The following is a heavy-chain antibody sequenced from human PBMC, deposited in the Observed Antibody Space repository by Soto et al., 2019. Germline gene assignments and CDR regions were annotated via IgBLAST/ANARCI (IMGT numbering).Heavy chain of an antibody. CDR1: GLSLSTSGVG. CDR2: IYWDDDK. V-gene: IGHV2-5*02. J-gene: IGHJ6*03. D-gene: IGHD3-3*01. CDR3: AQARRMTFFGLLYYMAV. Sequence: QITLKESGPTLVKPTQALTLTCTFSGLSLSTSGVGVGWIRQPPGKPLEWLALIYWDDDKRYSPSLKSRLTIAKDTSKNQVVLTMTNMDPVETATYYCAQARRMTFFGLLYYMAVWGKGTTVTVSS.